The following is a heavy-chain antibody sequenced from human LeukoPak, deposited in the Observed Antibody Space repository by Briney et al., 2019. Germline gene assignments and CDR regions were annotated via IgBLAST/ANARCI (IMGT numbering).Heavy chain of an antibody. Sequence: GGSLRLSCAASGFTFSSYSMNWVRQAPGKGLEWVSSISSSSSYIYYADSVKGRFTISRDNAKNSLYLQMNSLRAEDTAVYYCAKAIFGVAMPWFDPWGQGTLVTVSS. CDR2: ISSSSSYI. CDR1: GFTFSSYS. D-gene: IGHD3-3*02. J-gene: IGHJ5*02. CDR3: AKAIFGVAMPWFDP. V-gene: IGHV3-21*04.